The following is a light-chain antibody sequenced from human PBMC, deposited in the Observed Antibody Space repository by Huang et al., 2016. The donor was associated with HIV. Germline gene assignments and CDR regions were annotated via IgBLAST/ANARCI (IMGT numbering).Light chain of an antibody. V-gene: IGKV1-33*01. CDR1: QDISNY. J-gene: IGKJ4*01. Sequence: DIQMTQSPSSLSASVGDRVTITCQASQDISNYLNWYQQKPGKVPKLLIYDASNLETVVPSMFSGSGSETEFTVTISSLQPEDIATYYCQQFYSLPLTFGGGTKVGIK. CDR2: DAS. CDR3: QQFYSLPLT.